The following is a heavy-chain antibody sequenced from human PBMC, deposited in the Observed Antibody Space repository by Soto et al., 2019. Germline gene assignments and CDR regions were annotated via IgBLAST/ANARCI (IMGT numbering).Heavy chain of an antibody. Sequence: ASVKVSCKASGYTFTGDYMHWVRQAPGQGLEWMGWINPNSGGTNYAQKFQGWVTMTRDTSISTAYMELSRLRSDDTAVYYCARGGYEHPDDYYYYGMDVWGQGTTVTVS. CDR2: INPNSGGT. D-gene: IGHD5-12*01. J-gene: IGHJ6*02. CDR3: ARGGYEHPDDYYYYGMDV. CDR1: GYTFTGDY. V-gene: IGHV1-2*04.